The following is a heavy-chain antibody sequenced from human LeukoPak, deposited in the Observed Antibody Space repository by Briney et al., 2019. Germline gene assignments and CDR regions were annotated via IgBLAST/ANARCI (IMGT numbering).Heavy chain of an antibody. Sequence: SETLSLTCAVYGGSFSGYYWSWIRQPPGKGLEWIGEINHSGSTNYNPSLKSRVTISVDTSKNQFSLKLSSVTAADTAVYYCARGRGSLGRYYYYMDVWGKGTTVTVSS. CDR2: INHSGST. J-gene: IGHJ6*03. CDR1: GGSFSGYY. D-gene: IGHD1-26*01. CDR3: ARGRGSLGRYYYYMDV. V-gene: IGHV4-34*01.